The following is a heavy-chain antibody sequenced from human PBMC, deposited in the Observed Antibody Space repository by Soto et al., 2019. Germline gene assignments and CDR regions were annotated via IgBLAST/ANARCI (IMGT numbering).Heavy chain of an antibody. Sequence: SWGSLRLSCAASGFTVSSNYMSWVRQAPGKGLEWVSVIYSGGSTYYADSVKGRFTISRDNSKNTLYLQMNSLRAEDTAVYYCARDNRDYGDYGAFDIWGQGTMVTVSS. CDR3: ARDNRDYGDYGAFDI. V-gene: IGHV3-66*01. CDR1: GFTVSSNY. CDR2: IYSGGST. D-gene: IGHD4-17*01. J-gene: IGHJ3*02.